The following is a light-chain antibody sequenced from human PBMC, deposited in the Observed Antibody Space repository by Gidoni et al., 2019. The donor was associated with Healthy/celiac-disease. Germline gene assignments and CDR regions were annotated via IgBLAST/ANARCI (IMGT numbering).Light chain of an antibody. CDR1: KLGDKY. CDR3: QAWDSSTAV. CDR2: QDS. J-gene: IGLJ2*01. Sequence: FDLTHPPSVSVSPGQTASITCSGDKLGDKYACWYQQKPGQSPVLVIYQDSKRPSGIPERFSGSNSGNTATLTISGTQAMDEADYYCQAWDSSTAVFGGGTKLTVL. V-gene: IGLV3-1*01.